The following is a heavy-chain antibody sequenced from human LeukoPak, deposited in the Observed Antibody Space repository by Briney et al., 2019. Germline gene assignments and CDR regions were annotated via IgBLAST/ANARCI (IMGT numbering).Heavy chain of an antibody. CDR3: AKIDYDILTGYSDY. V-gene: IGHV3-23*01. D-gene: IGHD3-9*01. Sequence: GGSLRLSCAAFGFTFSSYAMSWVRQAPGKGLEWVSAISGSGGSTYYADSVKGRFTISRDNSKNTLYLQMNSLRAEDTAVYYCAKIDYDILTGYSDYWGQGTLVTASS. CDR1: GFTFSSYA. J-gene: IGHJ4*02. CDR2: ISGSGGST.